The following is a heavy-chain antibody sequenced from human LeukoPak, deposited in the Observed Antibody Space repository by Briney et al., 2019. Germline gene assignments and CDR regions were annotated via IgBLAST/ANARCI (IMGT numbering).Heavy chain of an antibody. CDR2: IEPSSGGT. D-gene: IGHD1-26*01. CDR1: GYTYTYHY. Sequence: GASVKVSCKTSGYTYTYHYTYWVRQAPGQRLEWMGRIEPSSGGTNYAQKFQGRVTLTRDTSIRTAYMDLKRLTSDDTATYYCARSLKAGGHFWGQGTLVTVSS. CDR3: ARSLKAGGHF. V-gene: IGHV1-2*06. J-gene: IGHJ4*02.